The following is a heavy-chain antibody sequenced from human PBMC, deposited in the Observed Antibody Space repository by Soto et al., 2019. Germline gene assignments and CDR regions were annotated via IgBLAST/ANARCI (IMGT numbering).Heavy chain of an antibody. D-gene: IGHD6-13*01. Sequence: QVQLQESGPGLVKPSETLSLTCTVSGGSISSYYWSWIRQPPGKGLEWIGYIYYSGSTNYNPSLKIRVTISVDTSKNQFSLKLSSVTAADTAVYYCARATKGGYSSSWYWFDPWGQGTLVTVSS. CDR2: IYYSGST. J-gene: IGHJ5*02. CDR1: GGSISSYY. V-gene: IGHV4-59*01. CDR3: ARATKGGYSSSWYWFDP.